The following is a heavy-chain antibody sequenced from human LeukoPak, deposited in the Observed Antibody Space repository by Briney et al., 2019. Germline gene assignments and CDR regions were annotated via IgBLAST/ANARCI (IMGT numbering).Heavy chain of an antibody. CDR1: GGSCSGYY. J-gene: IGHJ4*02. CDR3: ARAPPYSSSWVDY. D-gene: IGHD6-13*01. V-gene: IGHV4-34*01. CDR2: INHSGST. Sequence: SETLSLTCAVYGGSCSGYYGSWIRERPGEGLEWIGEINHSGSTNYNPSLKSRVTLPVDTSNNQFSLTLSSVTAADTAVYHSARAPPYSSSWVDYWGQGTLVTVSS.